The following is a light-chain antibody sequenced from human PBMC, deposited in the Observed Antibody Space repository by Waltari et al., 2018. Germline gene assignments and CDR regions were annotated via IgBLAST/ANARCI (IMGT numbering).Light chain of an antibody. J-gene: IGLJ1*01. Sequence: QYALTQPPSASGSPGQSVTISCTGTSSDVGGHNFVSWYQQHPGKAPKVIIYEVTKRPSGVPDRFSGSKSGNTASLTVSGLQTEDEADYYCCSYAGSDTPYVFGTGTTVTVI. CDR2: EVT. CDR3: CSYAGSDTPYV. CDR1: SSDVGGHNF. V-gene: IGLV2-8*01.